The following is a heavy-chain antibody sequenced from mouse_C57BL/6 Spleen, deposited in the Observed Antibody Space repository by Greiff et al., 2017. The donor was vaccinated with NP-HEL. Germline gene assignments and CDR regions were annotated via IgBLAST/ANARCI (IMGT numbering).Heavy chain of an antibody. D-gene: IGHD1-1*01. V-gene: IGHV5-6*01. CDR2: ISSGGSYT. J-gene: IGHJ3*01. CDR3: ARGDGSSTFAY. CDR1: GFTFSSYG. Sequence: EVQLVESGGDLVKPGGSLKLSCAASGFTFSSYGMSWVRQTPDKRLEWVATISSGGSYTYYPDSVKGRFTISRDNAKNTLYMQLSSLKSEDTAMYYCARGDGSSTFAYWGQGTLVTVSA.